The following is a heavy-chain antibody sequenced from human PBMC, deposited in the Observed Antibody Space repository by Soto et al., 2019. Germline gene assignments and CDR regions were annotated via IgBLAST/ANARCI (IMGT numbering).Heavy chain of an antibody. J-gene: IGHJ3*02. CDR2: ISYDGSNK. Sequence: GGSLRLSCAASGFTFSSYAMRWVRQAPGKGLEWVAVISYDGSNKYYADSVKGRFTISRDNSKNTLYLQMNSLRAEDTAVYYCAREGGITMIVVVITNDAFDIWGQGTMVTVSS. V-gene: IGHV3-30-3*01. D-gene: IGHD3-22*01. CDR3: AREGGITMIVVVITNDAFDI. CDR1: GFTFSSYA.